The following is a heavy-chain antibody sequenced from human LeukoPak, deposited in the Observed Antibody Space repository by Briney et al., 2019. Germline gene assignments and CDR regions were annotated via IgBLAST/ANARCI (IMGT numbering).Heavy chain of an antibody. Sequence: PGGSLRLSCAASGFTFSSYEMNWVRQAPGKGLEWVSYISSSGGTIYYADSVKGRFTISRDNAKNSLYLQMNSLRAEDTALYYCARAREVNLWLITSNYYYYDYMDVWGKGTTVTVSS. J-gene: IGHJ6*03. CDR3: ARAREVNLWLITSNYYYYDYMDV. D-gene: IGHD5-18*01. V-gene: IGHV3-48*03. CDR1: GFTFSSYE. CDR2: ISSSGGTI.